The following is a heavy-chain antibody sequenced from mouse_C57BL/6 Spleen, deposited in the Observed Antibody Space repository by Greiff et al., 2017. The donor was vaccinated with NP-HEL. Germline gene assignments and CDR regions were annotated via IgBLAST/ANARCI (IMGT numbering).Heavy chain of an antibody. CDR3: ARGRLRYYAMDY. CDR2: ISDGGSYT. J-gene: IGHJ4*01. Sequence: VQLKESGGGLVKPGGSLKLSCAASGFTFSSYAMSWVRQTPEKRLEWVATISDGGSYTYYPDNVKGRFTISRDNAKNNLYLQMSHLKSEDTAMYYCARGRLRYYAMDYWGQGTSVTVSS. V-gene: IGHV5-4*01. CDR1: GFTFSSYA. D-gene: IGHD3-2*02.